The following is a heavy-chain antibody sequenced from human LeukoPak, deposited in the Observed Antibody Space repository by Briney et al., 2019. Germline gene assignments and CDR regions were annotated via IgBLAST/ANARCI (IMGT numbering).Heavy chain of an antibody. D-gene: IGHD1-20*01. CDR1: GFTFSSHW. CDR2: INSDESST. V-gene: IGHV3-74*01. CDR3: ARVLTGTAPFDY. Sequence: GGSLRLSCAASGFTFSSHWMHWVRQAPGKGLVWVSRINSDESSTSYADSVKGRFTISRDNAKNTLYLHMNSLRAEDTAVYYCARVLTGTAPFDYWGQGTLVTVSS. J-gene: IGHJ4*02.